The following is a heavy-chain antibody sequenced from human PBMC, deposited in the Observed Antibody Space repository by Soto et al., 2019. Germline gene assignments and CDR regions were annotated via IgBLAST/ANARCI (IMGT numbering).Heavy chain of an antibody. Sequence: QVQLVQSGPEVKKPGASVKVSCKASGYTFASFGVSWVRQSPGQGPEWMGWISGYNGKTKYAQKVQGRVTMTTDTSTNTAYMEMRSLRSDDAAVYYCARDKMIDDFGLVSLDYWGQGTVVTVSS. J-gene: IGHJ4*02. CDR2: ISGYNGKT. V-gene: IGHV1-18*04. CDR1: GYTFASFG. CDR3: ARDKMIDDFGLVSLDY. D-gene: IGHD3-10*01.